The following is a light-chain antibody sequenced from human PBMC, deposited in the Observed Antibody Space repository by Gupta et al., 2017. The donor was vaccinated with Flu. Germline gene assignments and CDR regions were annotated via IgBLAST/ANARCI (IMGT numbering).Light chain of an antibody. J-gene: IGLJ1*01. CDR2: EVT. CDR1: NSDVGGSKY. V-gene: IGLV2-8*01. CDR3: SSTAAGASYV. Sequence: QSALTQPPSASGSPGQTVTISCTGTNSDVGGSKYVAWYQQHPGKAPKVLISEVTKRPAGVPDRFPGSKSGNTASLTVSGLQAEDEADYYCSSTAAGASYVFGTGTKVTGL.